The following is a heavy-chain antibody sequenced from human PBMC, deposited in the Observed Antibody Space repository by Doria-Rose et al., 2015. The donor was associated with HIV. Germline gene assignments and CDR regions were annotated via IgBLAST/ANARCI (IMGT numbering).Heavy chain of an antibody. J-gene: IGHJ4*02. Sequence: VQLVQFGGGLVRPGGSLRLSCATSGFTFSSHRINWVRQAPGKGLECVSSISSTSAYINYADSVRGRYTISRDNARNSLYLQMDSLRAEDTAIYYCATGVTLDYWGQGTLVTVSS. V-gene: IGHV3-21*01. CDR3: ATGVTLDY. D-gene: IGHD3-10*01. CDR1: GFTFSSHR. CDR2: ISSTSAYI.